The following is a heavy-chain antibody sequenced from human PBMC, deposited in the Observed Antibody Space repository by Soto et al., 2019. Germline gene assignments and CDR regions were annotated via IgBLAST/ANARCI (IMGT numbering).Heavy chain of an antibody. CDR2: ISDTGHT. CDR1: GFLFRSFA. V-gene: IGHV3-23*01. CDR3: AKDRLWFGRATEDY. J-gene: IGHJ4*02. D-gene: IGHD3-10*01. Sequence: EVQLLESGGGLVQPGGSLRLSCAASGFLFRSFAMSWVRQAPGKGLEWVSGISDTGHTYYADSVMGRFTISRDNSENTLYLQMTTRRAEDPAIDYCAKDRLWFGRATEDYWGQGILVTVSS.